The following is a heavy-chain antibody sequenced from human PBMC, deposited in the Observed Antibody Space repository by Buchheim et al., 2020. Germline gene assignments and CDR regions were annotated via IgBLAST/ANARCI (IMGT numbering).Heavy chain of an antibody. Sequence: EVQLLESGGGLGQPGGSLRLSCAASGFTFSSYAMSWVRQAQGKGLEWVSAISGSGGSTYYADSVKGRFTISRDNSKNTLYLQITILRADDTAVYYCAKDLHPRFTVTPGLTNWFDSWGQGTL. D-gene: IGHD4-17*01. CDR2: ISGSGGST. J-gene: IGHJ5*01. CDR3: AKDLHPRFTVTPGLTNWFDS. V-gene: IGHV3-23*01. CDR1: GFTFSSYA.